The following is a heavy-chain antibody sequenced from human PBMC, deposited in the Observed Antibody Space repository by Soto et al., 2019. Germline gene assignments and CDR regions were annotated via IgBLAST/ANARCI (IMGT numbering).Heavy chain of an antibody. D-gene: IGHD3-3*01. Sequence: PGGSLRLSCAASGFTFSSYGMHWVRQAPGKGLEWVAVIWYDGSNKYYADSVKGRFTISRDNSKNTLYLQMNSLRAEDTAVYYCARDLTPTYYDFWSGTRPIDYWGQGTLVTVSS. J-gene: IGHJ4*02. CDR3: ARDLTPTYYDFWSGTRPIDY. V-gene: IGHV3-33*01. CDR1: GFTFSSYG. CDR2: IWYDGSNK.